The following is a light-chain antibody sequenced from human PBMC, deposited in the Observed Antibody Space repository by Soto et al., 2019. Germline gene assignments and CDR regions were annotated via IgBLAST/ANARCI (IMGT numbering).Light chain of an antibody. CDR2: DAS. Sequence: EIVMTHSPATLSVSPGERATLSCRASQSVSSYLAWYQQKPGQAPRLLIYDASNRATGIPARFSGSGSGTDFTLTISSLEPEDFAVYYCQQRSNWPPYTFGQGTKLEIK. CDR3: QQRSNWPPYT. V-gene: IGKV3-11*01. J-gene: IGKJ2*01. CDR1: QSVSSY.